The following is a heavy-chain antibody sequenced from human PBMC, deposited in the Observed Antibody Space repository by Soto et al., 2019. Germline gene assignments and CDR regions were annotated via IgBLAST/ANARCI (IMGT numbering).Heavy chain of an antibody. CDR2: IIPIFGTA. J-gene: IGHJ4*02. CDR3: ARYNMITFGGVIVPRPFDY. D-gene: IGHD3-16*02. CDR1: GVTFSSYA. Sequence: SVKVSCKASGVTFSSYAISWVRQAPGQGLEWMGGIIPIFGTANYAQKFQGRVTITADESTSTAYMELSSLRSEDTAVYYCARYNMITFGGVIVPRPFDYWGQGTLVTVSS. V-gene: IGHV1-69*13.